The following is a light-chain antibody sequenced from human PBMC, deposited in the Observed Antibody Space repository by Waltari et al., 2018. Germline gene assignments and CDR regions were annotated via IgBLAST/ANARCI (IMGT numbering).Light chain of an antibody. CDR1: SSDVGSYNL. CDR2: EVS. V-gene: IGLV2-23*02. Sequence: QSALTQPASVSGSPGQSITISCPGTSSDVGSYNLVSCYQQHPGKAPKPMIYEVSKRPSGVSNRFSGSKSGNTASLTISGLQAEDEADYYCCSYANSRGVFGTGTKVTVL. CDR3: CSYANSRGV. J-gene: IGLJ1*01.